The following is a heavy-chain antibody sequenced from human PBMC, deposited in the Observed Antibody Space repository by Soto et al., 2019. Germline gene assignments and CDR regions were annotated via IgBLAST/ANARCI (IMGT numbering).Heavy chain of an antibody. CDR3: ARHTKYSSSPRYFDY. Sequence: GESLKISCKGSGYSFTSYWIGRVRQMPGKGLEWMGIIYPGDSDTRYSPSFQGQVTISADKSISTAYLQWSSLKASDTAMYYCARHTKYSSSPRYFDYWGQGTLVTVSS. D-gene: IGHD6-6*01. J-gene: IGHJ4*02. V-gene: IGHV5-51*01. CDR2: IYPGDSDT. CDR1: GYSFTSYW.